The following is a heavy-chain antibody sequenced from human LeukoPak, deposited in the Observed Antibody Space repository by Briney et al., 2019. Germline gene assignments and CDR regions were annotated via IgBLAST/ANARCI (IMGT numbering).Heavy chain of an antibody. CDR3: AREGSGYCSGGSCSGWFDP. V-gene: IGHV1-46*01. Sequence: ASVKVSCKASGYTFTSYYMRWVRQAPGQGLEWMGIINPSGGSTSYAQKFQGRVTMTRDTSTSTVYMELSSLRSEDTAVYYCAREGSGYCSGGSCSGWFDPWGQGTLVTVSS. J-gene: IGHJ5*02. CDR1: GYTFTSYY. CDR2: INPSGGST. D-gene: IGHD2-15*01.